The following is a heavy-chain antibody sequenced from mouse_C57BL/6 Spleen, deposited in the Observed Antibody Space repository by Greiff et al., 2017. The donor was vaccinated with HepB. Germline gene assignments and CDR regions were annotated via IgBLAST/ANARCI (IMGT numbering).Heavy chain of an antibody. Sequence: QVQLQQSGPGLVAPSQSLSITCTVSGFSLTSYAICWVRQPPGKGLEWLGVIWTGGGTNYNSALKSRLSISKDNSKSQVFLKMNSLQTDDTARYYCARNGGSSYHYYFDYWGQGTTLTVSS. CDR1: GFSLTSYA. CDR2: IWTGGGT. J-gene: IGHJ2*01. V-gene: IGHV2-9-1*01. CDR3: ARNGGSSYHYYFDY. D-gene: IGHD1-1*01.